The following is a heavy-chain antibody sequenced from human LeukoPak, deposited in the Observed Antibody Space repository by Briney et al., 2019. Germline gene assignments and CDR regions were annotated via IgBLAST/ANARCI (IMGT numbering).Heavy chain of an antibody. Sequence: GGSLRLSCAASGLNVSTNNMNWVRQAPGKGLEWVSVIYRGGSTLNANSVKGRFAISRDSSRNTLFLQMNSLRAEDTAVYYCARGYSSADYWGQGTLVTVSS. CDR2: IYRGGST. V-gene: IGHV3-53*01. D-gene: IGHD5-18*01. J-gene: IGHJ4*02. CDR3: ARGYSSADY. CDR1: GLNVSTNN.